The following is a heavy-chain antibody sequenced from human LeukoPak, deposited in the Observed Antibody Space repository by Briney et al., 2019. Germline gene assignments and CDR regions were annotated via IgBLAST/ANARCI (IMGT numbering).Heavy chain of an antibody. Sequence: SVKVSCKASGGTFSSYAISWVRQAPGQGLEWMGRIIPIFGTANYAQKFQGRVTITTDESTSTAYMELSSLRSEDTAVYYCAGGPTGDGYNFPDYWRQGTLVTVSS. CDR2: IIPIFGTA. D-gene: IGHD5-24*01. V-gene: IGHV1-69*05. CDR3: AGGPTGDGYNFPDY. J-gene: IGHJ4*02. CDR1: GGTFSSYA.